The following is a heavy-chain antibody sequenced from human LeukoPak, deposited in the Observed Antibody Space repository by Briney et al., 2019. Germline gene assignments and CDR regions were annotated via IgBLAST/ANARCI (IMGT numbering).Heavy chain of an antibody. CDR2: IYYSGCT. CDR1: GGSISSGGYS. D-gene: IGHD4-17*01. Sequence: SETLSLTCTVSGGSISSGGYSWSWIRQHPGKGLEWIGYIYYSGCTYYNPSLKSRVTISVDTSKNQLSLKLSSVTAADAAVYYCARGYGDYVETNWYFDLWGRGTLVTVSS. J-gene: IGHJ2*01. V-gene: IGHV4-31*03. CDR3: ARGYGDYVETNWYFDL.